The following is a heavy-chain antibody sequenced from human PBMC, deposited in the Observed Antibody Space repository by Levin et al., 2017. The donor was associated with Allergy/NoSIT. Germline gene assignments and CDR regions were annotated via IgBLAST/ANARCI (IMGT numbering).Heavy chain of an antibody. V-gene: IGHV3-23*01. Sequence: GESLKISCAASGFTFNMYAMSWVRQIPGKGLEWVSGIGGDGIRTYYADSVKGRFTISRDNSKSTLYLQMSSLRAEDTAVYYCAQDLYSHADQRPLCFDCWGQGTLVTVSS. CDR2: IGGDGIRT. J-gene: IGHJ4*02. CDR1: GFTFNMYA. D-gene: IGHD5-18*01. CDR3: AQDLYSHADQRPLCFDC.